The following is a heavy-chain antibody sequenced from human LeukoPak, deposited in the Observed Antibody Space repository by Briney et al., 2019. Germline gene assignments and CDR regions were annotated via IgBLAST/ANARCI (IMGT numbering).Heavy chain of an antibody. J-gene: IGHJ4*02. Sequence: ASVKVSRKASGHMFTDYYMHWVRQAPGRGLEGMGWMNVDSGGTKYAQKFQGRVTMTRDTYISTAFMDLTRLRSDDTAVYYCARDSKVTGTSFDSWGQGTLVTASS. CDR1: GHMFTDYY. CDR2: MNVDSGGT. D-gene: IGHD6-19*01. CDR3: ARDSKVTGTSFDS. V-gene: IGHV1-2*02.